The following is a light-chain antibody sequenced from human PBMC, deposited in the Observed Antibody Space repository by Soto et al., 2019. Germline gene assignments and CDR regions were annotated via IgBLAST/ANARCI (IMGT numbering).Light chain of an antibody. CDR1: SSNIGSNT. CDR2: SNN. V-gene: IGLV1-44*01. J-gene: IGLJ2*01. CDR3: ATWDDDVSGVV. Sequence: QSALTQPPSASGTPGQRVTISCSGSSSNIGSNTVNWYQQLPGTAPKLLIYSNNQRPSGVPDRFSGSKSGTSASLAISGLQSEDEADYYCATWDDDVSGVVFGGGTKVTVL.